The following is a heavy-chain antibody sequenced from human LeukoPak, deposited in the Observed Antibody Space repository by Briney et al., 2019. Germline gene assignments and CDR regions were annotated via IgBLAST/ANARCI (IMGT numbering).Heavy chain of an antibody. D-gene: IGHD3-10*01. CDR3: ARDQRGDSGSYLPYGMDV. CDR2: IYYSGST. CDR1: GGSVSSGSYY. J-gene: IGHJ6*02. V-gene: IGHV4-61*01. Sequence: SETLSLTCTVSGGSVSSGSYYWSWIRQPPGKGLEWIGYIYYSGSTNYNPSLKSRVTISVDTSKNQFSLKLSSVTAADTAVYYCARDQRGDSGSYLPYGMDVWGQGTTVTVSS.